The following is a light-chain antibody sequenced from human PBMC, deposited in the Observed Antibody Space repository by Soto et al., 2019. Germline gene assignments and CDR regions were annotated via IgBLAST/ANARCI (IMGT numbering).Light chain of an antibody. J-gene: IGKJ1*01. V-gene: IGKV1-39*01. Sequence: DIQMTRSPSSLSASVGDRVTITCRASQSISSYLNWYQQKPGKAPKLLIYAAFSLQSGVPSRFSGSGSGTDFTLTISSLQPEDFATYYCQQSYSTLRTFGQGTKVEIK. CDR3: QQSYSTLRT. CDR2: AAF. CDR1: QSISSY.